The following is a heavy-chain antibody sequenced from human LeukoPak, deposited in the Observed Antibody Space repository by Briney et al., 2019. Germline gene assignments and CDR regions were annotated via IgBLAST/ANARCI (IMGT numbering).Heavy chain of an antibody. CDR2: IYSGGST. Sequence: PGGSLRLSCAASGFTVSSNYMSWVRQAPGKGLEWVSVIYSGGSTYYADSVKGRFTISRHNSKNTLYLQMNSLRAEDTAIYYCVKDRPCDGCMPMDAWGQGTTVTVSS. CDR1: GFTVSSNY. CDR3: VKDRPCDGCMPMDA. V-gene: IGHV3-53*04. J-gene: IGHJ6*02. D-gene: IGHD5-24*01.